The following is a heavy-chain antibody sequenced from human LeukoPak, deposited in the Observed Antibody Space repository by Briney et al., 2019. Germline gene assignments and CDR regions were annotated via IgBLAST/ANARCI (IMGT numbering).Heavy chain of an antibody. CDR3: ARLFGEGDYYYYYMDV. CDR2: IYPGDSDT. J-gene: IGHJ6*03. Sequence: GESLKISCKGSGYSFTSYWIGWVRQMPEKGLEWMGIIYPGDSDTRYSPSFQGQVTISADKSISTAYLRWSSLKASDTAMYYCARLFGEGDYYYYYMDVWGKGTTVTVSS. D-gene: IGHD3-10*01. V-gene: IGHV5-51*01. CDR1: GYSFTSYW.